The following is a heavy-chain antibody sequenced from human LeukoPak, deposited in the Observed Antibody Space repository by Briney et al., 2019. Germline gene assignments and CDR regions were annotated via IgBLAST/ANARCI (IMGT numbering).Heavy chain of an antibody. V-gene: IGHV3-7*01. D-gene: IGHD3-3*01. CDR2: IKQDGSEK. CDR1: GFTFSSYW. CDR3: ARDHPYYDFWAGYSRAFDI. Sequence: GGSLGLSCAASGFTFSSYWMSWVRQAPGKGLEWVANIKQDGSEKYYVDSVKGRFTISRDNAKNSLYLQMNSLRAEDTAVYYCARDHPYYDFWAGYSRAFDIWGQGTVVTVSS. J-gene: IGHJ3*02.